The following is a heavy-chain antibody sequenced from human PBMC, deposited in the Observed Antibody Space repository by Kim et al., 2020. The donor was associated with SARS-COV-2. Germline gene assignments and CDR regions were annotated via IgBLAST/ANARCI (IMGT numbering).Heavy chain of an antibody. V-gene: IGHV3-11*05. CDR3: ARALSSITMVRGVIIKHDAFDI. CDR1: GFTFSDYY. D-gene: IGHD3-10*01. J-gene: IGHJ3*02. Sequence: GGSLRLSCAASGFTFSDYYMSWIRQAPGKGLEWVSYISSSSSYTNYADSVKGRFTISRDNAKNSLYLQMNSLRAEDTAVYYCARALSSITMVRGVIIKHDAFDIWGQGTMVTVSS. CDR2: ISSSSSYT.